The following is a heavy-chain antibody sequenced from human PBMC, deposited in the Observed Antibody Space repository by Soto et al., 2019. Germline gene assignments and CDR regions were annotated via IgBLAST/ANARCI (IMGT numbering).Heavy chain of an antibody. V-gene: IGHV3-33*01. CDR1: GFTFSSYG. D-gene: IGHD5-18*01. J-gene: IGHJ6*02. CDR2: IWYDGSNK. CDR3: AREWGGYSYGYGYYGMDV. Sequence: PGGSLRLSCAASGFTFSSYGMYWVRQAPGKGLEWVAVIWYDGSNKYYADSVKGRFTISRDNSKNTLYLQMNSLRAEDTAVYYCAREWGGYSYGYGYYGMDVWGQGTTVTVSS.